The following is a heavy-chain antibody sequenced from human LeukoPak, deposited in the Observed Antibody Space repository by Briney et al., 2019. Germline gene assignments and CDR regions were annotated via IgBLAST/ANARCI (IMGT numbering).Heavy chain of an antibody. Sequence: GGSLRLSCAASGFTFSSYSMNWVRQAPGKGLEWVSSISSSSSYIYYADSVKGRFTISRDNAKNSLYLQMNSLRAEDTAVYYCARDRRYGVVSLEHYYGMDVWGKGTTVTVSS. CDR3: ARDRRYGVVSLEHYYGMDV. J-gene: IGHJ6*04. CDR2: ISSSSSYI. D-gene: IGHD1/OR15-1a*01. V-gene: IGHV3-21*01. CDR1: GFTFSSYS.